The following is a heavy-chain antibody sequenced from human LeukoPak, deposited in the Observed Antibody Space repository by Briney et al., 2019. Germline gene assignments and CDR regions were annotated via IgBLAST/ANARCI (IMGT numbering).Heavy chain of an antibody. V-gene: IGHV3-30*14. CDR2: MSSDGSIK. CDR1: GFPFSTYA. Sequence: GGSLRLSCAASGFPFSTYAMHWVRQAPGKGLEWLAVMSSDGSIKYYGDSVKGRFTISRDNSKNTLYLQMNSLRAEDTAVYYCARDPSGSYTFDVWGQGTMVTVSS. J-gene: IGHJ3*01. CDR3: ARDPSGSYTFDV. D-gene: IGHD3-16*01.